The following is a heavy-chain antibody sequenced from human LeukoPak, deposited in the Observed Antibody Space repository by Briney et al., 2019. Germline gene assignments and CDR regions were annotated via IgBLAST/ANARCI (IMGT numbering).Heavy chain of an antibody. Sequence: PSETLSLTCTVSGGSISSSSYYWSWIRQPPGKGLEWIGYIYDSVFTKYNPSLKSRVTISVDTSKSQFSLRLSSVTAADTAVYYCARHGVLEAIPYYMDVWGKGTTVTVSS. D-gene: IGHD1-1*01. CDR3: ARHGVLEAIPYYMDV. J-gene: IGHJ6*03. CDR2: IYDSVFT. V-gene: IGHV4-61*05. CDR1: GGSISSSSYY.